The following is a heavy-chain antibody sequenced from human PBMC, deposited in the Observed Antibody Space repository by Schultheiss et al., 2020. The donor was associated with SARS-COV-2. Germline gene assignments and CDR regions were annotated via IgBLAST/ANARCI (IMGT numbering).Heavy chain of an antibody. D-gene: IGHD6-6*01. J-gene: IGHJ4*02. CDR1: GFTFSNAW. V-gene: IGHV3-15*01. CDR3: AKVEDSSYAL. CDR2: IKSKTDGGTT. Sequence: GESLKISCAASGFTFSNAWMSWVRQAPGKGLEWVGRIKSKTDGGTTDYAAPVKGRFTISRDDSKNTLYLQMNSLKTEDTAVYYCAKVEDSSYALWGQGTLVTVSS.